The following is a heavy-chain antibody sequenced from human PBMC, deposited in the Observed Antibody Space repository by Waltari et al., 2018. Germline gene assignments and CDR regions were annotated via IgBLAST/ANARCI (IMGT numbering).Heavy chain of an antibody. D-gene: IGHD3-10*01. CDR2: ISYDGSNK. CDR1: GFTFSSFP. V-gene: IGHV3-30-3*01. Sequence: QVQLVESGGGVVQPGRSLRLSCAASGFTFSSFPMHWVRQAPGKGLEWVAVISYDGSNKYYADSVKGRFTISRDNSKNTLYLQMNSLRAEDTAVYYCARDGWGTMVQGGDYWGQGTLVTVSS. J-gene: IGHJ4*02. CDR3: ARDGWGTMVQGGDY.